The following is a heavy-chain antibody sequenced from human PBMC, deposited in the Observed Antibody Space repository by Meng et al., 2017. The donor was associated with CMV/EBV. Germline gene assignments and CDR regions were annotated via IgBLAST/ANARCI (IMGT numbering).Heavy chain of an antibody. Sequence: SETLSLTCVIYGGSFNNYYWNWIRQPPGKGLKWIGEINHSGSTNYNPSLKSRVTVSVDTSKNQFSLRLSSVTAADTAVYYCAIYFYDYAMDVWGQGTTVTVSS. CDR1: GGSFNNYY. CDR3: AIYFYDYAMDV. V-gene: IGHV4-34*01. J-gene: IGHJ6*02. CDR2: INHSGST.